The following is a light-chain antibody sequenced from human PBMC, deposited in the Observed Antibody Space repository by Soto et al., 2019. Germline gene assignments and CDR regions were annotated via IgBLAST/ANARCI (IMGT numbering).Light chain of an antibody. Sequence: DIQMTQSPSSLSASVGDRVTITCRASQSIGTYLNWYLQKPGKAPQLLIHAASSLQTGVPSRFSGSGSGTELTLTISSLQPEEFASFYCQQSFSTPPTFGQGTKLAIK. CDR2: AAS. V-gene: IGKV1-39*01. CDR3: QQSFSTPPT. J-gene: IGKJ2*01. CDR1: QSIGTY.